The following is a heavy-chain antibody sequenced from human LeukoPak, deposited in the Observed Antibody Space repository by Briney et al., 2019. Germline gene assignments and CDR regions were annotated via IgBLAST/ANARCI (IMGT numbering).Heavy chain of an antibody. Sequence: GGSLRLSCAASGFTFSSYSMNWVRQAPGKGLEWLSYISGSSSIIYYADSVQGRFTISRDNAKNSLYLQMNSLRAEDTAVYSCAKNLLGSGAYSWYFDLWGRGTLVTVSS. V-gene: IGHV3-48*01. J-gene: IGHJ2*01. CDR1: GFTFSSYS. CDR3: AKNLLGSGAYSWYFDL. D-gene: IGHD1-26*01. CDR2: ISGSSSII.